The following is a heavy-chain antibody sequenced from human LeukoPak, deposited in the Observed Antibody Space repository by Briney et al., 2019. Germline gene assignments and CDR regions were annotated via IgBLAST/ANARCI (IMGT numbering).Heavy chain of an antibody. D-gene: IGHD6-13*01. V-gene: IGHV4-38-2*02. CDR3: ARGVIAAGGNDFDY. CDR2: IYYSGST. J-gene: IGHJ4*02. CDR1: GYSISSGYY. Sequence: SETLSLTCTVSGYSISSGYYWGWIRQPPGKGLEWIGSIYYSGSTYYNPSLKSRVTISVDTSKNQFSLKLSSVTAADTAVYYCARGVIAAGGNDFDYWGQGTLVTVSS.